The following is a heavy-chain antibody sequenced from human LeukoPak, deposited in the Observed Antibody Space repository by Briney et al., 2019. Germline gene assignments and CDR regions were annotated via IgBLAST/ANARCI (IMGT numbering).Heavy chain of an antibody. Sequence: ASVKVSCKASGYSFTNYGISWVRQAPGQGLEWMGWISGYNGNTNYAQKFQGRVTMTRDTSTSTVYMELSSLRSEDTAVYYCARDPGDSSGFSNWFDPWGQGTLVTVSS. CDR2: ISGYNGNT. CDR1: GYSFTNYG. J-gene: IGHJ5*02. D-gene: IGHD3-22*01. V-gene: IGHV1-18*01. CDR3: ARDPGDSSGFSNWFDP.